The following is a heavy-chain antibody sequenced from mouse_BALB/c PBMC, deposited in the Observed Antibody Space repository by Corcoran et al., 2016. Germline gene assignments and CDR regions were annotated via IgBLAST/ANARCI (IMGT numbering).Heavy chain of an antibody. J-gene: IGHJ1*01. CDR3: ARDYDYGYFDV. CDR2: INPYNDAT. Sequence: EVQLPQSAPELVTPGASLTLSCQASGYSFTAFYLHCVKQSHVKSLEWYGRINPYNDATSYNQNFKDKATLTVDKSSSTAYMELHSLTSEDSAVYYCARDYDYGYFDVWVAGTAITVTS. V-gene: IGHV1-26*01. D-gene: IGHD2-4*01. CDR1: GYSFTAFY.